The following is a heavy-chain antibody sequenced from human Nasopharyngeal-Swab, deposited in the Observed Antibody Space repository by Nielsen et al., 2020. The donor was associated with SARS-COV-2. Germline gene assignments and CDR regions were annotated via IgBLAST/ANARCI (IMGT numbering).Heavy chain of an antibody. CDR1: GFTFSSYT. CDR3: ARAQTTVTTPLDY. J-gene: IGHJ4*02. D-gene: IGHD4-17*01. Sequence: GGSLRLSCEASGFTFSSYTMNWVRQAPGKGLEWVSSVTSGSTYIYYADSVKGRFTISRDNAKNSLYLQMISLRAEDTAVYYCARAQTTVTTPLDYWGQGTLVTVSS. CDR2: VTSGSTYI. V-gene: IGHV3-21*01.